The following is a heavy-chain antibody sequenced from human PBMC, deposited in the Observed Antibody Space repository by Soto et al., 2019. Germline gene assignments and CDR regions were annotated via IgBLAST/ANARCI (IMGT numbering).Heavy chain of an antibody. CDR3: ARDTAFEA. Sequence: EVQLVQSGGGLVQPGGSLTLSCAASGFTFSTSEMNWVRQAPGKGLEWVSYISNSGSIIYYADSVKGRFTISRDNAKNSLYLQMNSLIAEDTAVYYCARDTAFEACGQGTLVTVSS. J-gene: IGHJ5*02. V-gene: IGHV3-48*03. CDR2: ISNSGSII. CDR1: GFTFSTSE.